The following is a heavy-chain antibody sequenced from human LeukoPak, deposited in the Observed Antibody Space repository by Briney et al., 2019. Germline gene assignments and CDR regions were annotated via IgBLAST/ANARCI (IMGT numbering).Heavy chain of an antibody. V-gene: IGHV4-38-2*01. CDR1: GYSISSGYY. CDR3: ARGWPGYSSGWYYFDS. D-gene: IGHD6-19*01. CDR2: IYHTGTT. J-gene: IGHJ4*02. Sequence: PSETLSLTCAVSGYSISSGYYWGWIRQPPGKGLEWIGNIYHTGTTYYNPSLKSRVTISVDTSKNQFSLKLSSVTAADTAVFYCARGWPGYSSGWYYFDSWGQGTLVTVSA.